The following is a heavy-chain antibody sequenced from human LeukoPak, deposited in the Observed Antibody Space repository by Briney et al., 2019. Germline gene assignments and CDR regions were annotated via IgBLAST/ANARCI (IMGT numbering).Heavy chain of an antibody. CDR3: TTGGYEAPLFDY. CDR1: GFTFSNAW. CDR2: IKSKTDGGTT. V-gene: IGHV3-15*01. Sequence: GGSLRLSCAASGFTFSNAWMSLVRQAPGKGLEWVGRIKSKTDGGTTDYAAPVKGRFTISRDDSKNTLYLQMNSLKTEDTAVYYCTTGGYEAPLFDYWGQGTLVTVSS. D-gene: IGHD5-12*01. J-gene: IGHJ4*02.